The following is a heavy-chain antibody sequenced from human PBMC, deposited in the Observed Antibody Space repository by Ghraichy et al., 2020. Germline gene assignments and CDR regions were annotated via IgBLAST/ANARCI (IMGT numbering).Heavy chain of an antibody. CDR1: GGSISSYY. D-gene: IGHD5-24*01. CDR2: IYYSGST. J-gene: IGHJ4*02. CDR3: ARGRWGIPDY. V-gene: IGHV4-59*01. Sequence: SETLSLTCTVSGGSISSYYWSWIRQPPGKGLEWIGYIYYSGSTNYNPSLKSRVTISVDTSKNQFSLKLSSVTAADTAVYYCARGRWGIPDYWGQGTLVTVSS.